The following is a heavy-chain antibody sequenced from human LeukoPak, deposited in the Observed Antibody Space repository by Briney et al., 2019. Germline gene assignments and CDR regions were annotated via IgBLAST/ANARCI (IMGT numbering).Heavy chain of an antibody. CDR1: GFTFSSYA. CDR2: ISGSGGST. CDR3: AKDSIRTVTTLDYYGMDV. Sequence: GGSLRLSCAASGFTFSSYAMSWVRQAPGKGLEWVSAISGSGGSTYYADSVKGRFTISRDNSKNTLYLQMNSLRAEDTAVYYCAKDSIRTVTTLDYYGMDVWGQGTTVTVSS. V-gene: IGHV3-23*01. J-gene: IGHJ6*02. D-gene: IGHD4-17*01.